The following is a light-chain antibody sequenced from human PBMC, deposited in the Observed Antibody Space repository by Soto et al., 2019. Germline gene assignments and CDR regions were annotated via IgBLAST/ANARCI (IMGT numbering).Light chain of an antibody. CDR3: SSYTSGSAWV. CDR2: EVS. Sequence: QSALTQPASVSGSPGQSITISCTGTSSDVGGYDYVSRYQQHPGKTPKLIIYEVSNRPSGISNRFSGSKSAYTASLTISGLQTEDEADYHCSSYTSGSAWVFGGGTKVTVL. CDR1: SSDVGGYDY. J-gene: IGLJ3*02. V-gene: IGLV2-14*01.